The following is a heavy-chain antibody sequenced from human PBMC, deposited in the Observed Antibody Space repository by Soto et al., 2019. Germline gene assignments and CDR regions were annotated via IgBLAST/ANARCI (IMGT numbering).Heavy chain of an antibody. D-gene: IGHD1-26*01. Sequence: ASVKVSCKASGYTFTGYYMHWVRQAPGQGLEWMGWINPNSGGTNYAQKFQGWVTMTGDTSISTAYMELSRLRSDDTAVYYCARVGLWEPYSYYAMDVRGQGTTVTVS. CDR3: ARVGLWEPYSYYAMDV. CDR1: GYTFTGYY. J-gene: IGHJ6*02. V-gene: IGHV1-2*04. CDR2: INPNSGGT.